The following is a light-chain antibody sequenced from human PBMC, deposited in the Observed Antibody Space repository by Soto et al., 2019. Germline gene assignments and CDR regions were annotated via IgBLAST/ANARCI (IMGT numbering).Light chain of an antibody. CDR3: QKYTTAPWT. J-gene: IGKJ1*01. CDR1: QDISNY. V-gene: IGKV1-27*01. Sequence: DXQMTQSPSSLSASVGDRVTITCRASQDISNYLAWYQQKPGKVPKLLIYAASTLQSGVPSRFSGSGSGTDFTLTINSLQPEDVATYYCQKYTTAPWTFGQGTKVEIK. CDR2: AAS.